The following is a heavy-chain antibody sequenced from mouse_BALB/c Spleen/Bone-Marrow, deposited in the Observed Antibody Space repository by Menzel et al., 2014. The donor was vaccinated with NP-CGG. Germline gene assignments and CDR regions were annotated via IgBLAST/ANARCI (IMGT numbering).Heavy chain of an antibody. CDR2: ISSGGHDT. CDR3: SKDGGYDYSYYFDY. Sequence: DVKLVESGGGLVKPGGSLKLSCAASGFTFSSYSMSWVRQTPEKRLEWVATISSGGHDTYYPDSVKGRFTISRDNAKNTLYLQMSSLKSEDTAVYYCSKDGGYDYSYYFDYWGQGTTLTGSS. V-gene: IGHV5-6-4*01. CDR1: GFTFSSYS. D-gene: IGHD2-4*01. J-gene: IGHJ2*01.